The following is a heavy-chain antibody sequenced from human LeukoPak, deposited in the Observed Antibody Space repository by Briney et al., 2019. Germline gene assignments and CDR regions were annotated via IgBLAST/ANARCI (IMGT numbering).Heavy chain of an antibody. CDR2: ISWDGTA. Sequence: GGSLRLSCGASGFTFEDYTMHWVRQAPGKILECVALISWDGTAYYRDSVKGRFTISRDNSKNSLYLQMDSLRGDDTGFYYCVKDLSYESSGHVFGQWGQGTLVTVSS. D-gene: IGHD3-22*01. V-gene: IGHV3-43*01. CDR1: GFTFEDYT. J-gene: IGHJ4*02. CDR3: VKDLSYESSGHVFGQ.